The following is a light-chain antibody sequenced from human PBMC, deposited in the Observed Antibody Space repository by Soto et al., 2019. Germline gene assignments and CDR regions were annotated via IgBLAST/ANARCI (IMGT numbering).Light chain of an antibody. CDR3: QHYASSPMYT. V-gene: IGKV3-20*01. J-gene: IGKJ2*01. CDR1: QSVSATY. CDR2: GAS. Sequence: EIVLTQSPGTLSLPPGGRATLSCRASQSVSATYLAWYQQRPGRAPRLLIYGASTRAPGIPDRFSGSGSGTDFTLTISRLQPEGFAVYYCQHYASSPMYTFGQGTKLENK.